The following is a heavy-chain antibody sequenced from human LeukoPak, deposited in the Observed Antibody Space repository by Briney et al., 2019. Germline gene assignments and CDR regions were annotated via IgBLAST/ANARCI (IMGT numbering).Heavy chain of an antibody. CDR3: AAVFLPDAFDI. D-gene: IGHD2/OR15-2a*01. CDR1: GFTFSSYA. CDR2: ISSSGGST. Sequence: GGSLRLSCTASGFTFSSYAMSWVRQAPGKGLEWVSTISSSGGSTYYADSVKGRFTISRDNSKNTLYLHMNSLRAEDTAVYYCAAVFLPDAFDIWGQGTMVTVSS. V-gene: IGHV3-23*01. J-gene: IGHJ3*02.